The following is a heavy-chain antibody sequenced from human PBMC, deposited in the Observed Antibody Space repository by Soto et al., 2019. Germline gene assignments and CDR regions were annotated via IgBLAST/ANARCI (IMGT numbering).Heavy chain of an antibody. Sequence: ASVKVSCKASGYTFTSYGISWVRQAPGQGLEWMGWISAYNGNTNYAQKLQGRVTMTTDTSTSTAYMELRSLRSDDTAVYYCARDYYDILTGYYHVHGFDAFDIWGQGTMVTVSS. CDR2: ISAYNGNT. V-gene: IGHV1-18*01. J-gene: IGHJ3*02. CDR3: ARDYYDILTGYYHVHGFDAFDI. D-gene: IGHD3-9*01. CDR1: GYTFTSYG.